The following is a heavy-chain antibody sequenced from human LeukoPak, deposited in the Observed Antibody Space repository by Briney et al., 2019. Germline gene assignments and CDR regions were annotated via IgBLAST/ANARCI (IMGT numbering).Heavy chain of an antibody. Sequence: ASVKVSCKASGYTFTSYGISWVRQAPGQGLEWMGWTNPNSGGTNYAQKFQGRVTMTRDTSISTAYMELSRLRSDDTAVYYCAREVRKSIAARRELGYWGQGTLVTVSS. V-gene: IGHV1-2*02. CDR1: GYTFTSYG. CDR3: AREVRKSIAARRELGY. J-gene: IGHJ4*02. CDR2: TNPNSGGT. D-gene: IGHD6-6*01.